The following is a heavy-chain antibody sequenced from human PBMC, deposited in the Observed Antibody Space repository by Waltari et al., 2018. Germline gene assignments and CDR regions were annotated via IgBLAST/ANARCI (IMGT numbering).Heavy chain of an antibody. CDR3: ARAGISSGWYRDYYYYGMDV. D-gene: IGHD6-19*01. Sequence: EVQLVESGGGLVQPGGSLRLSCAASGFTFSSYAMSWVRQAPGKGLEWVSAISGSGGSTYYADSVKGRFTISRDNSKNTLYLQMNSLRAEDTAVYYCARAGISSGWYRDYYYYGMDVWGQGTTVTVSS. V-gene: IGHV3-23*04. CDR1: GFTFSSYA. J-gene: IGHJ6*02. CDR2: ISGSGGST.